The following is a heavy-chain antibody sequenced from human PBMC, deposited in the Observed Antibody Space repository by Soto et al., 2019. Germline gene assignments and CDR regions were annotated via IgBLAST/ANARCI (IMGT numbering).Heavy chain of an antibody. V-gene: IGHV1-18*04. CDR2: ISVYNRNT. J-gene: IGHJ4*02. Sequence: QVQLVQSGTEVEKPGASVKVSCKTSGYTFTSYNIGWVRQAPGQGLEWMGWISVYNRNTIYAQKLQDRVTMTTDTSTSTGNMELRSLRFDDTAVYYCASASNKWGSNASYFDHWGQGTLVTVSS. CDR1: GYTFTSYN. D-gene: IGHD1-26*01. CDR3: ASASNKWGSNASYFDH.